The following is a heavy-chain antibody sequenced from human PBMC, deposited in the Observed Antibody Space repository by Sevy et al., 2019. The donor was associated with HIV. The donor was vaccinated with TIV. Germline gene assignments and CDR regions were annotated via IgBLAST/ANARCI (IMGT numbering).Heavy chain of an antibody. V-gene: IGHV3-23*01. CDR1: GFTFSSYA. Sequence: GGSLRLSCAASGFTFSSYAMSWVRQAPGKGLEWVSAISGSGGSTYYADSVKGRFTISRDNSKNTLYLQMNSLRAEDTAVYYCAGDPYYDILTGYYRTEGEDIEYFQHWGQSTLVTVSS. D-gene: IGHD3-9*01. J-gene: IGHJ1*01. CDR3: AGDPYYDILTGYYRTEGEDIEYFQH. CDR2: ISGSGGST.